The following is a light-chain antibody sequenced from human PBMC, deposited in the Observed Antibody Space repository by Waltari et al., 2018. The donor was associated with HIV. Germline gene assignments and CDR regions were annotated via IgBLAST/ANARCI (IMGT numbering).Light chain of an antibody. CDR2: SAS. CDR1: QGVNTY. V-gene: IGKV1-9*01. J-gene: IGKJ4*02. Sequence: DIHLPPSPSFLSASVRDTVTITGRASQGVNTYLAWYQQRPGEVPKLLIYSASTLKTGVPSRFSGSGSGTEFSRTISGLQPEDLATYCCQQLNSYPLTFGGGT. CDR3: QQLNSYPLT.